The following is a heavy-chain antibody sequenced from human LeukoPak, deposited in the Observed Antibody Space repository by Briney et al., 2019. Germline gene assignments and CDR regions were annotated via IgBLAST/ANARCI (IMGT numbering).Heavy chain of an antibody. CDR3: ARVTEAPYYFDY. Sequence: GGSLRLSCAASGFTCSSYSMNWVRQAPGKGLEWVSSISSSSSYIYYADSVKGRFTISRDNAKSSLYLQMNSLRAEDTAVYYCARVTEAPYYFDYWGQGTLVTVSS. CDR1: GFTCSSYS. J-gene: IGHJ4*02. V-gene: IGHV3-21*01. CDR2: ISSSSSYI.